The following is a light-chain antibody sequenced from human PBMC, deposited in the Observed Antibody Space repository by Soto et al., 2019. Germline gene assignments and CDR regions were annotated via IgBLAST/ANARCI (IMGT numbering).Light chain of an antibody. CDR3: QRYNNWPF. CDR2: GAS. J-gene: IGKJ5*01. V-gene: IGKV3-15*01. CDR1: QSVSSN. Sequence: EIVMTQSPATLSVSPGERATLSCRASQSVSSNLAWYQQKPGQAPRLLIYGASTRATGIPARFSGSGSGTEFTLTVSSLQSAAFAVYYCQRYNNWPFFGQGTRLEI.